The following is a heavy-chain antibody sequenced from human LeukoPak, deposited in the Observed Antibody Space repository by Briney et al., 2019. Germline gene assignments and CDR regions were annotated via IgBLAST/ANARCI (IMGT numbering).Heavy chain of an antibody. CDR2: IYYDGSNN. D-gene: IGHD4-17*01. V-gene: IGHV3-33*06. Sequence: GGSLRLSCAPSGFTFSNYGMHWVRQAPGNGLEWVALIYYDGSNNYYADSVNGRSTISRDNSKNPVYLQMNSVSVDDTAWEYCAKPSDYADDLPFDYWGQGTLVTVSS. J-gene: IGHJ4*02. CDR3: AKPSDYADDLPFDY. CDR1: GFTFSNYG.